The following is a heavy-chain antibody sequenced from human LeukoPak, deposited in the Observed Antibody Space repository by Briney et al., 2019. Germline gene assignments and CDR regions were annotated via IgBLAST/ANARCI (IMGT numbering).Heavy chain of an antibody. J-gene: IGHJ4*02. D-gene: IGHD6-19*01. CDR2: INPNSGGT. CDR1: GYTFTGYY. CDR3: ARGSSAVALYYFDY. V-gene: IGHV1-2*02. Sequence: ASVKVSCKASGYTFTGYYMHWVRQAPGQGLERMGWINPNSGGTNYAQKFQGRVTMTRDTSISTAYMVLISLRSVNTAVYYCARGSSAVALYYFDYWGQGNLVTVSS.